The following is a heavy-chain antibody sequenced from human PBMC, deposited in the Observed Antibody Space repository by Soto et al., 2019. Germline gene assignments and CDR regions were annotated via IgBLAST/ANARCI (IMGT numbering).Heavy chain of an antibody. CDR1: GFTFSSYA. D-gene: IGHD6-13*01. CDR2: ISGSGGST. J-gene: IGHJ4*02. CDR3: AKGGSSWSRYYFDY. Sequence: GGSLRLSCAASGFTFSSYAMSWVRQAPGKGLEWVSAISGSGGSTYHADSVKGRFTISRDNPKNTLYLQMNSLRAEDTAVYYCAKGGSSWSRYYFDYWGQGTLVTVSS. V-gene: IGHV3-23*01.